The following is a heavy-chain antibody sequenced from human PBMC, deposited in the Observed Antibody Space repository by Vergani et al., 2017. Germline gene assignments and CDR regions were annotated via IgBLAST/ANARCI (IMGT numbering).Heavy chain of an antibody. J-gene: IGHJ4*02. D-gene: IGHD3-16*02. V-gene: IGHV1-18*04. CDR3: ARXLFLDDYVWGSYPY. CDR2: ISAYNGNT. Sequence: QVQLVQSGAEVKKPGASVKVSCKASGYTFTSYGISWVRQAPGQGLEWMGWISAYNGNTNYAQKLQGRVTMTTDTSTSTAYMELRSLRSEDTAVYYCARXLFLDDYVWGSYPYWGQGTLVTVSS. CDR1: GYTFTSYG.